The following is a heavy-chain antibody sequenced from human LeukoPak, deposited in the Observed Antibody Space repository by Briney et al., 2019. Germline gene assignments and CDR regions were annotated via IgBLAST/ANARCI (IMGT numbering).Heavy chain of an antibody. D-gene: IGHD3-9*01. CDR3: ARHPVLRYLGT. CDR1: GGSISSSNYY. CDR2: IYYSGST. J-gene: IGHJ4*02. V-gene: IGHV4-39*01. Sequence: SETLSLTCTVSGGSISSSNYYWGWIRQPPGKGLEWIGSIYYSGSTYYNPSLKSRVTISVDTSRNQFSLKLSSVSAADTAVYYCARHPVLRYLGTWGQGTLVTVSS.